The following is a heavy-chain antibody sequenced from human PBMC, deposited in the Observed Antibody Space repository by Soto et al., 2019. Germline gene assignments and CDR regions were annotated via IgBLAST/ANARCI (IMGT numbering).Heavy chain of an antibody. CDR2: IYHTGST. V-gene: IGHV4-39*01. CDR1: NGSISSPVYY. CDR3: AGRSSLASVQLFFREISNYNWFDP. J-gene: IGHJ5*02. Sequence: SETLSLTCTVSNGSISSPVYYWGWIRQPPGKGLEWIGSIYHTGSTYYNPSLQGRVTISVDTSKNQFSLKLSSVTAADTAMYFCAGRSSLASVQLFFREISNYNWFDPWGQGTLVTVSS. D-gene: IGHD1-1*01.